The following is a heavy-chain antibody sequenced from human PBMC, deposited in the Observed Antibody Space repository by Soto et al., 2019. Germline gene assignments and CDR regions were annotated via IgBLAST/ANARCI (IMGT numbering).Heavy chain of an antibody. CDR3: ARGGEVPAPIREYYYGLDV. CDR1: GAIFNTYA. Sequence: QAQLVQSGAEVKKPGSSVKVSCKGFGAIFNTYAISWVRQAPGQGPEWLGGIIPMFGTPNYAQKFQGRVTISVDKSTRTAYMELNSLRSEDTAVYYCARGGEVPAPIREYYYGLDVWGQGTTVTVSS. D-gene: IGHD2-2*02. CDR2: IIPMFGTP. V-gene: IGHV1-69*06. J-gene: IGHJ6*02.